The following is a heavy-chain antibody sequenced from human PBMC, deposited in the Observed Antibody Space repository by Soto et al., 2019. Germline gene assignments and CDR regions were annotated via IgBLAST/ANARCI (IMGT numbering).Heavy chain of an antibody. CDR3: ARSPPTGITIFGVAPPTGSMDV. J-gene: IGHJ6*01. CDR2: IDPSDSYT. D-gene: IGHD3-3*01. Sequence: GESLKISCKGSGYSFTSYWISWVRQMPGKGLEWMGRIDPSDSYTNYSPSFQGHVTISADKSISTAYLQWSSLKASDTAMYYCARSPPTGITIFGVAPPTGSMDVWGQGTTVTVSP. CDR1: GYSFTSYW. V-gene: IGHV5-10-1*01.